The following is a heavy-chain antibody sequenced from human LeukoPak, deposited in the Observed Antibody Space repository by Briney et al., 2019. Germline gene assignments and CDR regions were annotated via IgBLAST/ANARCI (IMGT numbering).Heavy chain of an antibody. CDR2: ISSSGSTI. D-gene: IGHD3-10*02. V-gene: IGHV3-11*04. CDR3: AELGITMIGGV. CDR1: GFTFSDYY. Sequence: GGSLRLSCAASGFTFSDYYINWIRQAPGKGLEWLSYISSSGSTIYYADSVKGRFTISRDNAKNSLYLQMNSLRAEDTAVYYCAELGITMIGGVWGKGTTVTISS. J-gene: IGHJ6*04.